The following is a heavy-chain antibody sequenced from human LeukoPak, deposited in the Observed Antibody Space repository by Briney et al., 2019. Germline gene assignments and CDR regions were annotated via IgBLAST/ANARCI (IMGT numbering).Heavy chain of an antibody. CDR1: GGSISSHY. CDR2: IKSKTDGGTT. Sequence: ETLSLTCTVSGGSISSHYWSWIRQSPGKGLEWIGRIKSKTDGGTTDYAAPVKGRFTISRDDSKNTLYLQMNSLKTEDTAVFYCTTDLSSPAQTWGGQGTLVTVSS. CDR3: TTDLSSPAQTW. D-gene: IGHD7-27*01. J-gene: IGHJ4*02. V-gene: IGHV3-15*01.